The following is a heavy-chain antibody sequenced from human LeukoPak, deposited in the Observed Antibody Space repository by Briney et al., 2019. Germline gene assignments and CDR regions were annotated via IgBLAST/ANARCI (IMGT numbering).Heavy chain of an antibody. CDR3: ARGRQQLANPLFFS. D-gene: IGHD6-13*01. Sequence: SVKVSCKASGGTFSSYAISWVRQAPGQGLEWMGIINPSGGSTSYAQKFQGRVTMTRDTSTSTVYMELSSLRSEDTAVYYCARGRQQLANPLFFSWGQGTLVTVSS. CDR2: INPSGGST. CDR1: GGTFSSYA. V-gene: IGHV1-46*01. J-gene: IGHJ5*02.